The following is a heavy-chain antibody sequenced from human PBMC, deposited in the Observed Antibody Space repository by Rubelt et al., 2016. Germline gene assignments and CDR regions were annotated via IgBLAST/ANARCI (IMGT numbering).Heavy chain of an antibody. CDR1: GGSISSRNYY. CDR3: AAAPDSSGYYGNFDY. Sequence: QMQLQESGPGLVKSSETLSLTCTVSGGSISSRNYYWGWIRQPPGKGLEWIGSIYYSGSTYYNPSLKRRVTISVDTSKNQFPLKLSSVTAADTAVYYCAAAPDSSGYYGNFDYWGQGTLVTVSS. J-gene: IGHJ4*02. D-gene: IGHD3-22*01. V-gene: IGHV4-39*01. CDR2: IYYSGST.